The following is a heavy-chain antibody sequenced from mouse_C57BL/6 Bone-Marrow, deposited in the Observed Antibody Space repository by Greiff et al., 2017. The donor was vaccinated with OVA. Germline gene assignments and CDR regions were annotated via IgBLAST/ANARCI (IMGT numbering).Heavy chain of an antibody. Sequence: EVKVVESGGGLVQPGDSLSLSCAASGFTFTNYYMSWVRQPPGKALEWLAFIRNKPNGSTTEYSASVKGRFTISRATSQSILYLQMNALRAENSATYYCARYKGRVAVDYFDYWGQGTALTVSA. CDR1: GFTFTNYY. D-gene: IGHD1-1*01. V-gene: IGHV7-3*01. CDR3: ARYKGRVAVDYFDY. CDR2: IRNKPNGSTT. J-gene: IGHJ2*01.